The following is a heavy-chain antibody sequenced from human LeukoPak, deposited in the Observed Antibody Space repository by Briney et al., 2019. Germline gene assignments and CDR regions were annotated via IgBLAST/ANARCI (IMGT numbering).Heavy chain of an antibody. Sequence: SETLSLTCTVSGASISGTAYYWSWIRQPPGKGLEWIGEINHSGSTNYNPSLKSRVTISVDTSKNQFSLKLSSVTAADTAVYYCARVGGNYYGSGSYYKNWGQGTLVTVSS. CDR3: ARVGGNYYGSGSYYKN. CDR1: GASISGTAYY. CDR2: INHSGST. D-gene: IGHD3-10*01. V-gene: IGHV4-34*01. J-gene: IGHJ4*02.